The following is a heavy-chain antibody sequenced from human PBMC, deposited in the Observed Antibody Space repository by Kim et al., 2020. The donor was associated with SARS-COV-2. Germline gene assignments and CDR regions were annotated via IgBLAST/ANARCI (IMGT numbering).Heavy chain of an antibody. CDR1: GFTFSSYA. CDR2: ISGSGGST. V-gene: IGHV3-23*01. J-gene: IGHJ4*02. D-gene: IGHD3-3*01. Sequence: GGSLRLSCAASGFTFSSYAMSWVRQAPGKGLEWVSAISGSGGSTYYADSVKGRFTIARDNSKNTLYLQMNSLRAEDTAVYYCAKDPHYDFWSGYYFDYWGQGTLVTVSS. CDR3: AKDPHYDFWSGYYFDY.